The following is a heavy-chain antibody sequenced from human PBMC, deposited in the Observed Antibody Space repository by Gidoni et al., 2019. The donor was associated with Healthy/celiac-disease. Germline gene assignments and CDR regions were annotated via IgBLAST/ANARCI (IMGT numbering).Heavy chain of an antibody. CDR1: GYTFTSYG. V-gene: IGHV1-18*01. Sequence: QVQLVQSGAEVKKPGASVKVSFKASGYTFTSYGIRWVRQAPGQGLEWMGWISAYNGNTNYAQKRQGRVTMTTDTSTSTAYMGLRSLRSDDTAVYYCARVGRYYDFWSGQAPTSDAFDIWCQGTMVTVSS. J-gene: IGHJ3*02. CDR2: ISAYNGNT. D-gene: IGHD3-3*01. CDR3: ARVGRYYDFWSGQAPTSDAFDI.